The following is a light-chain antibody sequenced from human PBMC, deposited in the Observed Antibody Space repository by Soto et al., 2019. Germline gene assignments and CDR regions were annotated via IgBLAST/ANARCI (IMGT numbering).Light chain of an antibody. CDR1: QSVSNN. Sequence: EIVMTQSPATLSVSPGERATLSCRARQSVSNNLAWYQQKPGQAPRLLIYGASTRATGIPAKFSGSGSGTEFTLTIDSLQPDDFATYYCQQYSRFSTFGQGTKVDIK. CDR3: QQYSRFST. CDR2: GAS. V-gene: IGKV3-15*01. J-gene: IGKJ1*01.